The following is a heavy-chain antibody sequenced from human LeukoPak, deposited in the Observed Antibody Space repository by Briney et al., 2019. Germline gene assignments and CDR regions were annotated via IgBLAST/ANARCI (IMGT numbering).Heavy chain of an antibody. CDR1: GGSFSGYY. V-gene: IGHV4-34*01. CDR3: ARGGRFWNYDYVWGSYRRTYFDY. J-gene: IGHJ4*02. CDR2: INHSGST. Sequence: SETLSLTCAVYGGSFSGYYWSWIRQPPGKGLEWIGEINHSGSTNYNPSLKSRVTISVDTSKNQFSLKLSSVTAADTAVYYCARGGRFWNYDYVWGSYRRTYFDYWGQGTLVTVSS. D-gene: IGHD3-16*02.